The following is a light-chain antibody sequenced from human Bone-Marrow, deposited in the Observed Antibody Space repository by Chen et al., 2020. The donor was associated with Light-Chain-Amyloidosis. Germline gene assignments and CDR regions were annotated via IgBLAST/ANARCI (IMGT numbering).Light chain of an antibody. V-gene: IGLV2-14*01. CDR3: SSYTITNTLV. CDR2: EVT. Sequence: QSALTQPASVSGSPGQSITISCTGTSSDVGGDNHVSWYQQHPDKAPKLMIYEVTNRPSWFPDRFSGSKSDNTASLTIYGLQTEDEADYFCSSYTITNTLVFGRGTRVTVL. CDR1: SSDVGGDNH. J-gene: IGLJ1*01.